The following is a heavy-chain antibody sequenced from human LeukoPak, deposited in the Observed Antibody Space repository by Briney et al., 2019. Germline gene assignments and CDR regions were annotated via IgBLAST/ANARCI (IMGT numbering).Heavy chain of an antibody. CDR2: IYYSGST. J-gene: IGHJ4*02. V-gene: IGHV4-59*01. D-gene: IGHD6-13*01. CDR1: GGSISSYY. CDR3: ARDGIAAAGGFDY. Sequence: SETLSLTCTVSGGSISSYYWSWIRQPPGKGLEWIGYIYYSGSTNYNPSLKSRVTISVDTSKDQFSLKLSSVTAADTAVYYCARDGIAAAGGFDYWGQGTLVTVSS.